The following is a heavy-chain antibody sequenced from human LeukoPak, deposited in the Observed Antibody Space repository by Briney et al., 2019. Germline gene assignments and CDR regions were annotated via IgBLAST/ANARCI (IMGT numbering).Heavy chain of an antibody. CDR2: ISYDGSNK. V-gene: IGHV3-30*03. J-gene: IGHJ3*02. CDR1: GFSFSTYG. Sequence: PGGSLRLSCVGSGFSFSTYGMHWVRQAPGKGLEWVAIISYDGSNKYYADSVKGRFTISRDNSKNTLYLQMNSLRAEDTAVYYCARDRPYYDILTGYYIGEAFDIWGQGTMVTVSS. CDR3: ARDRPYYDILTGYYIGEAFDI. D-gene: IGHD3-9*01.